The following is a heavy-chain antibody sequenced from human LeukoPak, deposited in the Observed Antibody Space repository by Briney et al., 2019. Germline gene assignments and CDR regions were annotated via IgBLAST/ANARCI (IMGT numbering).Heavy chain of an antibody. V-gene: IGHV4-61*02. Sequence: PSQTLSLTCTVSGGSISSGSYYWSWIRQPAGKGLEWIGRIYTSGSTSYNPSLKSRVTISVDTSKNQFSLKLSSVTAADTAVYYCARSGWHSSGYPITFDYWGQGTLVTVSS. J-gene: IGHJ4*02. CDR2: IYTSGST. D-gene: IGHD3-22*01. CDR1: GGSISSGSYY. CDR3: ARSGWHSSGYPITFDY.